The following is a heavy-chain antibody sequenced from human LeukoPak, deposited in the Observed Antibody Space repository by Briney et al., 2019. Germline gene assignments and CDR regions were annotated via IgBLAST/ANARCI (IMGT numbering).Heavy chain of an antibody. CDR2: INYSGST. Sequence: SETLSLTYSVSGGSISSSSYYWGWIRQPPGKGLEWIGSINYSGSTYYNPSLKSRVTMSVDTSKNQFSLKLSSVTAADTAVYYCARVSGGVWFGELLPHYGMDVWGQGTTVTVSS. D-gene: IGHD3-10*01. J-gene: IGHJ6*02. V-gene: IGHV4-39*07. CDR1: GGSISSSSYY. CDR3: ARVSGGVWFGELLPHYGMDV.